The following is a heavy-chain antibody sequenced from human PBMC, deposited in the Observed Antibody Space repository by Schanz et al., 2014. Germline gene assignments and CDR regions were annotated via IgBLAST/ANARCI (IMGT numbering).Heavy chain of an antibody. CDR3: ARDGYNAYDLKRGDY. CDR1: GFTFSSYW. CDR2: IKQDGSEK. D-gene: IGHD5-12*01. J-gene: IGHJ4*02. V-gene: IGHV3-7*01. Sequence: EVQLVESGGGLVKPGGSLRLSCAASGFTFSSYWMSWVRQAPGKGLEWVANIKQDGSEKYYVDSVQGRFTISRDNAKNSLYLQMNSLRAEDTAVYYCARDGYNAYDLKRGDYWGQGTQVAVSS.